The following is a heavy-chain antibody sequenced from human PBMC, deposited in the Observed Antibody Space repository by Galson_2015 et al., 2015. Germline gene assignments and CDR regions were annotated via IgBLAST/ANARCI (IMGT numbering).Heavy chain of an antibody. Sequence: SLRLSCAASGFTFSSYEMNWVRQAPGKGLEWVSYISSSGSTIYYADSVKGRFTISRDNAKNSLYLQMNSLRAEDTAVYYCARGDLQWLATIDYWGQGTLVTVSS. CDR2: ISSSGSTI. CDR3: ARGDLQWLATIDY. V-gene: IGHV3-48*03. D-gene: IGHD6-19*01. CDR1: GFTFSSYE. J-gene: IGHJ4*02.